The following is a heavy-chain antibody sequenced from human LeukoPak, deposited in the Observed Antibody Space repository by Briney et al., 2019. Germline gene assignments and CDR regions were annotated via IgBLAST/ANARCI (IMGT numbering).Heavy chain of an antibody. CDR1: GYTFTSYG. CDR2: ISAYNGNT. J-gene: IGHJ4*02. Sequence: ASVKVSCKASGYTFTSYGISWVRQAPGQGLEWMGWISAYNGNTNYAQKFQGRVTITTDESTSTANMELSSLRSEDTAVYYCARDYYYGSGSLNYWGQGTLVTVSS. D-gene: IGHD3-10*01. V-gene: IGHV1-18*01. CDR3: ARDYYYGSGSLNY.